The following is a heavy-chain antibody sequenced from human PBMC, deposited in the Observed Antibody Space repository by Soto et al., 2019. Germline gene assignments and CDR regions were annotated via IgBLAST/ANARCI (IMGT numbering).Heavy chain of an antibody. CDR3: ARGTLLHSSPRGLVATIRSDNWFDP. Sequence: SETLSLTCAVYGGSFSGYYWSWIRQPPGKGLEWIGEINHSGGTNYNPSLKSRVTISVDTSKNQFSLKLSSVTAADTAVYYCARGTLLHSSPRGLVATIRSDNWFDPWGQGTLVTVSS. CDR1: GGSFSGYY. CDR2: INHSGGT. D-gene: IGHD5-12*01. J-gene: IGHJ5*02. V-gene: IGHV4-34*01.